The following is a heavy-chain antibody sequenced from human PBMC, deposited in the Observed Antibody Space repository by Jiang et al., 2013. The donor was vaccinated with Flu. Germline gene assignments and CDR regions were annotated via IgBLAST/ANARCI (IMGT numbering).Heavy chain of an antibody. J-gene: IGHJ5*02. CDR2: ISSRSSYI. CDR1: GFIFSSYS. Sequence: QLLESGGGLVKPGGSLRLSCAASGFIFSSYSMNWVRQAPGKGLEWVSSISSRSSYIYYADSVKGRFTISRDNAKNSLYLQMNSLRAEDTAVYYCARAREGYDSSGYYRHTGWFDPWGQGTLVTVSS. D-gene: IGHD3-22*01. CDR3: ARAREGYDSSGYYRHTGWFDP. V-gene: IGHV3-21*01.